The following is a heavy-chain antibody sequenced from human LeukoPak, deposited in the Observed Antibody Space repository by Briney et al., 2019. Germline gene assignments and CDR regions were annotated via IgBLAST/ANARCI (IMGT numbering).Heavy chain of an antibody. CDR2: IFHSGYT. Sequence: PSETLSLTCTVSGGSISSYYWSWIRQPPGKGLEFIASIFHSGYTYYDASLKSRVTISVDTSKNQFSLRLSSVTAADTAVYYCARETEKQWQYWGQGAMVTVSS. J-gene: IGHJ3*01. D-gene: IGHD6-19*01. CDR3: ARETEKQWQY. CDR1: GGSISSYY. V-gene: IGHV4-38-2*02.